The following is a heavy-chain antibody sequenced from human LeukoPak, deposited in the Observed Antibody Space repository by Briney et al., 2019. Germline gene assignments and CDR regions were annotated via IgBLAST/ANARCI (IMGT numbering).Heavy chain of an antibody. CDR1: GFTFSSYS. D-gene: IGHD3-10*01. CDR3: ASGITMVRGPTHFDY. J-gene: IGHJ4*02. Sequence: GGSLRLSCAASGFTFSSYSMNWVSQAPGKGMEWDSSISSSSSYRYYADSVKGRFTISRDKPKNSLYLQMNSLRAEDTAVYYCASGITMVRGPTHFDYWGQGTLVTVSS. V-gene: IGHV3-21*01. CDR2: ISSSSSYR.